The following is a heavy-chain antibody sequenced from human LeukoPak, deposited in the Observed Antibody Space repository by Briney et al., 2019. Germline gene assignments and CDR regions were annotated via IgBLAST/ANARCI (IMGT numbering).Heavy chain of an antibody. CDR3: ARDQGSGYYDSSGYYWFDP. D-gene: IGHD3-22*01. J-gene: IGHJ5*02. CDR1: GGTFSSYA. Sequence: SVKVSCKASGGTFSSYAISWVRQAPGQGLEWMGGIIPIFVTANYAQKFQGRVTITTDESTSTAYMELSSLRSEDTAVYYCARDQGSGYYDSSGYYWFDPWGQGTLVTVSS. CDR2: IIPIFVTA. V-gene: IGHV1-69*05.